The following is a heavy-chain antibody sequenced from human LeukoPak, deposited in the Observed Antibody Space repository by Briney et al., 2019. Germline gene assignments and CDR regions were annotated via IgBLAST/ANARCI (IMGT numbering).Heavy chain of an antibody. Sequence: GGSLRLSCEGSGFTFSNYWMSWVRQAPGKGLEWVANIQQHGSETYYGDSVKGRFTISRDNAKNSLYLQMNSLRAEDTAVYYCARATYYFDYWGQGTLVTVSS. D-gene: IGHD2/OR15-2a*01. V-gene: IGHV3-7*01. CDR1: GFTFSNYW. CDR2: IQQHGSET. J-gene: IGHJ4*02. CDR3: ARATYYFDY.